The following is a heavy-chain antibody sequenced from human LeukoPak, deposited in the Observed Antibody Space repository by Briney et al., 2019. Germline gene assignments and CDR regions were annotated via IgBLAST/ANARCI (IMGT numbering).Heavy chain of an antibody. V-gene: IGHV4-4*07. Sequence: SETLSLTCIVSGGSISTYYCSWIRQPAGKGLEWIGRIYTSGSTNYNPSLKSRVTMSVDTSKNQFSLKLSSVTAADTAVYYCATVEALGTDELFDYWGQGTLVTVSS. CDR2: IYTSGST. CDR3: ATVEALGTDELFDY. J-gene: IGHJ4*02. CDR1: GGSISTYY. D-gene: IGHD3-16*01.